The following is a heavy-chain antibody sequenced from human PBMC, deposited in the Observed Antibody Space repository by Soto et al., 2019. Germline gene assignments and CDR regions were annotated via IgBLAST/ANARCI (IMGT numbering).Heavy chain of an antibody. CDR3: AKDGASIAAAGGEYFKH. V-gene: IGHV3-23*01. CDR2: ISGSGGST. J-gene: IGHJ1*01. D-gene: IGHD6-13*01. CDR1: GFTFSSYA. Sequence: GGSLRLSCAASGFTFSSYAMSWVRQAPGKGLEWVSAISGSGGSTYYADSVKGRFTISRDNSKNTLYLQMNSLRAEDTAVYYCAKDGASIAAAGGEYFKHWGQGTLVTVSS.